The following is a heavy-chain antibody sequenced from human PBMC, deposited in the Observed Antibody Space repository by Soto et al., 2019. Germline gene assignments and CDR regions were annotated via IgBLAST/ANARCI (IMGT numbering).Heavy chain of an antibody. Sequence: QVQLVQSGTEVKEPGASVKVSCKASGYTFTSYDISWVRQAPGQGLEWMGWIGTHSLHTNYAQKFQGRVTMTTDKSTSTAYMELRSLRSDDTAVYYCARGGAASGVGMDVWGKGTTVTVSS. CDR1: GYTFTSYD. CDR3: ARGGAASGVGMDV. D-gene: IGHD6-13*01. CDR2: IGTHSLHT. J-gene: IGHJ6*04. V-gene: IGHV1-18*01.